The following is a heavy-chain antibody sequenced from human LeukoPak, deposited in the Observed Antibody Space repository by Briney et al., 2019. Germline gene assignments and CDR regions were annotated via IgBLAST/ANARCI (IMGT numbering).Heavy chain of an antibody. V-gene: IGHV3-23*01. CDR2: ISGSGGST. CDR3: ANNRGDSSGYYFE. J-gene: IGHJ4*02. Sequence: GGSLRLSCAASGFTFSSYAMSWVRQAPGKGLEWVSAISGSGGSTYYVDSVKGRFTISRDNSKNTLYLQMNSLRAEDTAVYYCANNRGDSSGYYFEWGQGTLVTVSS. D-gene: IGHD3-22*01. CDR1: GFTFSSYA.